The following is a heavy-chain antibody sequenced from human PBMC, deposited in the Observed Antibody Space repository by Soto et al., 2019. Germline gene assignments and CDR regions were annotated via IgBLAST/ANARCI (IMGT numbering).Heavy chain of an antibody. CDR2: ISGSGGST. Sequence: EVQLSQSGGVLVQPGGSLRLSCAASGFTFSNFAMRWVRQAPGKGLEWVSDISGSGGSTYYAESVKGRFTISRDNSKNTLFLQMNSLRVEDTAVYYCAKDIVAVGGYETFDFWGQGTMVTVSS. D-gene: IGHD5-12*01. V-gene: IGHV3-23*01. J-gene: IGHJ4*02. CDR1: GFTFSNFA. CDR3: AKDIVAVGGYETFDF.